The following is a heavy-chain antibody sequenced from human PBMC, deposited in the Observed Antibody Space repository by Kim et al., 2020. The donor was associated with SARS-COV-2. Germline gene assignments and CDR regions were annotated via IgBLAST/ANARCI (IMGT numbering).Heavy chain of an antibody. Sequence: SETLSLTCAVYGGSFSGYYWSWIRQPPGKGLEWIGEINHSGSTNYNPSLKSRVTISVDTSKNQFSLKLSSVTAADTAVYYCARAKSGGKQQQLAYYFDYWGQGTLVTVSS. CDR2: INHSGST. J-gene: IGHJ4*02. D-gene: IGHD6-13*01. V-gene: IGHV4-34*01. CDR1: GGSFSGYY. CDR3: ARAKSGGKQQQLAYYFDY.